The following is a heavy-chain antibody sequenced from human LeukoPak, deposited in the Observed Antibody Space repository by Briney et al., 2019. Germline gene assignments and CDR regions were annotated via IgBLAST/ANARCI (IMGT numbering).Heavy chain of an antibody. Sequence: ASVKVSCKASGYTFTGYYMHWVRQAPGQGLEWMGWINPNSGGTNYAQKFQGRVTMTRDTSINTAYMELSRLRSDDTAVYYCARDGGSTVVTPFSDYWGQGTLVTVSS. J-gene: IGHJ4*02. CDR2: INPNSGGT. D-gene: IGHD4-23*01. CDR1: GYTFTGYY. CDR3: ARDGGSTVVTPFSDY. V-gene: IGHV1-2*02.